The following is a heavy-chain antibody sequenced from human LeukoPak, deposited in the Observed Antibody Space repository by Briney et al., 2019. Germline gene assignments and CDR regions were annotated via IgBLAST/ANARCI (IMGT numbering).Heavy chain of an antibody. V-gene: IGHV3-33*01. CDR2: IWYDGSNK. D-gene: IGHD6-19*01. Sequence: PGGSLRLSCAASGFTFSSYGMHWVRQAPGKGLEWVAVIWYDGSNKYYADSVKGRFTISRDNSKNTLYLQMNSLRAEDTAVYYCARDREYSSGWYVGYLDYWGQGTLVTVSS. J-gene: IGHJ4*02. CDR1: GFTFSSYG. CDR3: ARDREYSSGWYVGYLDY.